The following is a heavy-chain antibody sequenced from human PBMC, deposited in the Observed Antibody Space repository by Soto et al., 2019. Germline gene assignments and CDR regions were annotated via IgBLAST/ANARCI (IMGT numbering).Heavy chain of an antibody. D-gene: IGHD1-1*01. CDR1: GGFVSSGSYY. J-gene: IGHJ3*02. CDR3: AGVERGAATTVVDAFDI. Sequence: QVQLQQWGAGLLKPSETLSLTCAVYGGFVSSGSYYWSWIRQPPGKGLEWIGEMSHSGGTHFNPSLKSRVTISVDTSKNQFSPKMSSVTAADTALYYCAGVERGAATTVVDAFDIWGPGTMVTVSS. CDR2: MSHSGGT. V-gene: IGHV4-34*01.